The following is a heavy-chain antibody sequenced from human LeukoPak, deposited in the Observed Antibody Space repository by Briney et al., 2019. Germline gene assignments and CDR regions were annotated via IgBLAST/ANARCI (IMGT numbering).Heavy chain of an antibody. CDR2: FNPGDAET. CDR3: ARVMDSSGYYWFDP. D-gene: IGHD3-22*01. J-gene: IGHJ5*02. CDR1: GYSLTELS. V-gene: IGHV1-24*01. Sequence: GASVKVSCKVSGYSLTELSMHWVRQTLGKGLEWMGAFNPGDAETIFAQKFQGRVTLTEDTSTDTAYMELTSLRAEDTAVYYCARVMDSSGYYWFDPWGQGTLVTVSS.